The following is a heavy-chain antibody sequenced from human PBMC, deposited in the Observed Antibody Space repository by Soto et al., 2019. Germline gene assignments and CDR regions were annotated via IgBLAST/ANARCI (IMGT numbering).Heavy chain of an antibody. V-gene: IGHV1-18*01. D-gene: IGHD2-15*01. CDR3: ARVEVVAATQSYFDY. CDR2: ISAYNGNT. Sequence: GASVKVSCKASGYTFTSYGISWVRQAPGQGLEWMGWISAYNGNTNYAQKLQGRVTMTTDTSTSTAYMELRGLRSDDTAVYHCARVEVVAATQSYFDYWGQGTLVTVSS. J-gene: IGHJ4*02. CDR1: GYTFTSYG.